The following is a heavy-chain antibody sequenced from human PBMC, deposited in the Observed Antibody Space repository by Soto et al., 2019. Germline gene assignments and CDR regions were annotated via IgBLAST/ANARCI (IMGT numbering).Heavy chain of an antibody. CDR1: GDSVSSSSVT. J-gene: IGHJ5*01. CDR3: ASLIGNSWLDF. D-gene: IGHD1-26*01. CDR2: TYYRSKWYN. Sequence: SKTLSLTCAISGDSVSSSSVTWNWIRQSPSRGLEWLGRTYYRSKWYNDYAESVKSRITINPDTSKNQFSLHLNSVTPEDAALYYPASLIGNSWLDFCGQGSLVTVS. V-gene: IGHV6-1*01.